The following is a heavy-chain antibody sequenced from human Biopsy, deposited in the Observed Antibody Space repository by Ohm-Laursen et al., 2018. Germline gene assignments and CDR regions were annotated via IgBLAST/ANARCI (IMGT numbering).Heavy chain of an antibody. D-gene: IGHD1-26*01. CDR1: GDSINNYY. V-gene: IGHV4-4*07. Sequence: GTLSLTCTVSGDSINNYYWSWIRQPTGKGLEWIGRIYTSGSPNYNLSLESRVAMSVDTSKNQFSLNLRSVTAADTAVYYCARGTGRYYVYGAFDIWGQGTVVTVSS. CDR2: IYTSGSP. CDR3: ARGTGRYYVYGAFDI. J-gene: IGHJ3*02.